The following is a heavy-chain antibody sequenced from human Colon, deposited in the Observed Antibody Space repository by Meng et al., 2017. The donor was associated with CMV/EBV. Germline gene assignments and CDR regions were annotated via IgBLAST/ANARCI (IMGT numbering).Heavy chain of an antibody. CDR1: GFTFNDNW. D-gene: IGHD4-17*01. CDR3: AKDRPGGIRGDPFLPTDYYYGMDA. CDR2: IKGDGTST. J-gene: IGHJ6*02. Sequence: GGSLRLSCLVSGFTFNDNWMHWVRQAPGKGLEWVARIKGDGTSTNYADSVKGRFIVSRDNSKSTLYLQMDSLTVEDTATYYCAKDRPGGIRGDPFLPTDYYYGMDAWGQGTAVTVSS. V-gene: IGHV3-74*01.